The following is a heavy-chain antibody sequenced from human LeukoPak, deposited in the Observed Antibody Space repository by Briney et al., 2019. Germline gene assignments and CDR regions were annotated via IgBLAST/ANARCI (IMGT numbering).Heavy chain of an antibody. CDR1: GFTFSSYA. CDR3: VKDRDSSGWYYFDY. CDR2: ISSNGRST. V-gene: IGHV3-64D*06. D-gene: IGHD6-19*01. Sequence: GGSLRLSCSASGFTFSSYAMHWVRQAPGKGLEYVSTISSNGRSTYYADSVKGRFTISRDNSKNTLYLQMSSLRAEDTAVYYCVKDRDSSGWYYFDYWGQGTLVTVSS. J-gene: IGHJ4*02.